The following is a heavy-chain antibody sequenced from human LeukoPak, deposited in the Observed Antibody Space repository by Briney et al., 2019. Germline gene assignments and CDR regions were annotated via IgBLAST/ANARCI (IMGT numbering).Heavy chain of an antibody. J-gene: IGHJ6*03. D-gene: IGHD3-10*01. CDR2: IIPIFGTA. V-gene: IGHV1-69*13. CDR1: GYTFTGYY. Sequence: SVKVSCKASGYTFTGYYMHWVRQAPGQGLECMGGIIPIFGTANYAQKFQGRVTITADESTSTAYMELSSLRSEDTAVYYCATDGSGSYYRHYYYYMDVWGKGTTVTISS. CDR3: ATDGSGSYYRHYYYYMDV.